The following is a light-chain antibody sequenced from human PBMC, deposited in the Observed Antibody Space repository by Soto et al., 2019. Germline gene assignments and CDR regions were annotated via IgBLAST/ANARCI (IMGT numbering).Light chain of an antibody. J-gene: IGKJ2*01. CDR3: QQSYSKNNT. V-gene: IGKV1-39*01. Sequence: EIQMTQSPSSLSASVGDRVTITCRASQSISSYLNWYQQKPGKAPKLLIYAASSLQSGVPSRFSGSGSGTDLTLTISSLQPEEFATYYRQQSYSKNNTFLKGT. CDR1: QSISSY. CDR2: AAS.